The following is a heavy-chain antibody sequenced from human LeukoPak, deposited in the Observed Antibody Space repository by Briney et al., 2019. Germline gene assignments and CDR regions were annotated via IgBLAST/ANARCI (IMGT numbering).Heavy chain of an antibody. CDR3: AKHAATGDDAFDI. V-gene: IGHV3-33*03. Sequence: GGSPRLSCVASGFTLSSYGMHWVRQAPGKGLECVAIIWNDGNTQYNLDSVKGRFTISRDHSKNSLYLEMNSLRAEDTAVYYCAKHAATGDDAFDIWGQGTMVTVSS. D-gene: IGHD3-16*01. J-gene: IGHJ3*02. CDR2: IWNDGNTQ. CDR1: GFTLSSYG.